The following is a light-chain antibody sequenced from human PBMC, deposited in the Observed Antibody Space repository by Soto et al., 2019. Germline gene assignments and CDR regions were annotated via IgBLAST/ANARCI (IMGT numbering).Light chain of an antibody. J-gene: IGKJ5*01. Sequence: VLTQSPVTLSLSPGERATLSCRASQDVGTYVAWYQVRGGQAPRLLISGASKRATGIPDRINGGGSGADFILPINSLESGDSAVYFCQQGGNSPVTFGQGTRVEIK. CDR3: QQGGNSPVT. CDR1: QDVGTY. CDR2: GAS. V-gene: IGKV3D-11*01.